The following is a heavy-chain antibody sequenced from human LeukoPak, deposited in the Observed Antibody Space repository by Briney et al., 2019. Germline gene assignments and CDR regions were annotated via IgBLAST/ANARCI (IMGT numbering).Heavy chain of an antibody. V-gene: IGHV4-59*08. D-gene: IGHD4/OR15-4a*01. Sequence: SETLSLTCTVSGGSITSYHWSWIRQPPGKGLEWIGYIYYSGSTNYNPSLKSRVTISVDTSKNQFALRLSSVTAADTAVYYCARQRGASHFDYWGQGTLVTVSS. J-gene: IGHJ4*02. CDR1: GGSITSYH. CDR2: IYYSGST. CDR3: ARQRGASHFDY.